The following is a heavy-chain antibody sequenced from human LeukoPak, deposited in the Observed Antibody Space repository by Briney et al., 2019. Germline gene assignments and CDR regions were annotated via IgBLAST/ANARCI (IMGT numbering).Heavy chain of an antibody. Sequence: GGSLRPSCAASGFTLDDYAMHWVRRAPGKGRGGVSGISLISGSIGYADSVKGRFTISRDNAKKSLYLQMNSLRAEDTALYYCAKVLTHYSGSDYYPGGYFDYWGQGTLVTVSS. D-gene: IGHD1-26*01. V-gene: IGHV3-9*01. CDR3: AKVLTHYSGSDYYPGGYFDY. J-gene: IGHJ4*02. CDR1: GFTLDDYA. CDR2: ISLISGSI.